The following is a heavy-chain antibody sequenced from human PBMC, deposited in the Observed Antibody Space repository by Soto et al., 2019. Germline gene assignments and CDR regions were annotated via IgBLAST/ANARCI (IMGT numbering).Heavy chain of an antibody. Sequence: PSETLSLTCTVSGGSIDDGGYYWAWIRQHPGKGLEWIGNILYTGYTFYNPSLESRVLMSVDMSRNQFSLTLNSVTAADTAVYFCAVVLASTRGNWFAPWGQGTRVTVSS. D-gene: IGHD2-15*01. CDR3: AVVLASTRGNWFAP. CDR1: GGSIDDGGYY. CDR2: ILYTGYT. J-gene: IGHJ5*02. V-gene: IGHV4-31*03.